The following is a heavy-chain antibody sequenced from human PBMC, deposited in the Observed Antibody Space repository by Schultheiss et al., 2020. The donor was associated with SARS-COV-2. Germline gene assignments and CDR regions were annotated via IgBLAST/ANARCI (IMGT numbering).Heavy chain of an antibody. V-gene: IGHV3-69-1*01. D-gene: IGHD6-19*01. CDR2: ITSDGTI. CDR1: GFTVSNDW. CDR3: ARLLYSSGWVDY. J-gene: IGHJ4*02. Sequence: GESLKISCAVSGFTVSNDWMSWVRQAPGKGLEWVSYITSDGTIYYADSVKGRFTISRDNAKNSLYLQMNSLRAEDTAVYYCARLLYSSGWVDYWGQGTLVTVSS.